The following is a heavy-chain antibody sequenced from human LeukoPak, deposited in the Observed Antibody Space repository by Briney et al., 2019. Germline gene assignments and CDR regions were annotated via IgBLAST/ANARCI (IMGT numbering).Heavy chain of an antibody. CDR1: GGSISGYY. CDR2: IYNSGSL. Sequence: SETLSLTCTVSGGSISGYYWSWIRQAPGKGLEWIGYIYNSGSLNYNPSLKSRVTIAVDTSENQFSLKLTSVTAADTAVYYCAREGEYSEYVGYDYHESDYWGQGTLVTVSS. J-gene: IGHJ4*02. CDR3: AREGEYSEYVGYDYHESDY. D-gene: IGHD5-12*01. V-gene: IGHV4-59*01.